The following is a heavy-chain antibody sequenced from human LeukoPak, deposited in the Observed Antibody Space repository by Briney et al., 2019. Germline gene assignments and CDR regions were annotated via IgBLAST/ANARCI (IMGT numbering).Heavy chain of an antibody. V-gene: IGHV4-30-4*01. J-gene: IGHJ3*02. CDR3: ALFPGEGDPFDI. CDR1: GGSISSGDYY. Sequence: SETLSLTCTVSGGSISSGDYYWSWIRQPPGKGLEWIGYIYYSGSTSYNPSLKSRLTISVDTSKNQFSLKLSSVTDADTAVYYCALFPGEGDPFDIWGQGTMVTVSS. CDR2: IYYSGST. D-gene: IGHD3-16*01.